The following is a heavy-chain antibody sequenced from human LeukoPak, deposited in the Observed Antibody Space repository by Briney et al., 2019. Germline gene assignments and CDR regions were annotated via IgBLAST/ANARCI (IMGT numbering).Heavy chain of an antibody. CDR3: AIQALYYYDSSGYPLPWYFDL. CDR1: GGSISSSSYY. Sequence: SETLSLTCTVSGGSISSSSYYWGWIRQPPGKGLEWIGSIYYSGSTYYNPSLKSRVTISVDTSKNQFSLKLSSVTAADTAVYYCAIQALYYYDSSGYPLPWYFDLWGRGTLVTVS. J-gene: IGHJ2*01. D-gene: IGHD3-22*01. CDR2: IYYSGST. V-gene: IGHV4-39*01.